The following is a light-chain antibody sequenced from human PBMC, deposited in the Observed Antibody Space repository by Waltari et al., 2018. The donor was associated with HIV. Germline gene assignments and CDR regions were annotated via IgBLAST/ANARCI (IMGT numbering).Light chain of an antibody. Sequence: QSALTQPASVSCSPGQSITISCTGTSSDVGSYNLVSWYQQHPGKAPKLMVYEVSKRPSGVSNRFSGSKSGNTASLTISGLQAEDEADYYCCSYADSPPYVFGTGTKVTVL. V-gene: IGLV2-23*02. CDR2: EVS. J-gene: IGLJ1*01. CDR3: CSYADSPPYV. CDR1: SSDVGSYNL.